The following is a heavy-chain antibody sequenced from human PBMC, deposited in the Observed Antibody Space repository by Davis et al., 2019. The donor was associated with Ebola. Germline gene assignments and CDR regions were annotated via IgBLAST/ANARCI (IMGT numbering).Heavy chain of an antibody. CDR1: GGSFSGYY. V-gene: IGHV4-34*01. J-gene: IGHJ4*02. D-gene: IGHD1-26*01. CDR2: INHSGST. Sequence: PSETLSLTCAVYGGSFSGYYWSWIRQPPGKGLEWIGEINHSGSTNYNPSLKSRVTISVDTSKNQFSLKLSSVTAADTAVYYCASVGAPRHYFDYWGQGTLVTVSS. CDR3: ASVGAPRHYFDY.